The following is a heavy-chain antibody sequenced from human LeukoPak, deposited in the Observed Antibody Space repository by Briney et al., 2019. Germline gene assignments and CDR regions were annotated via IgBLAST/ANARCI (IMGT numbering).Heavy chain of an antibody. CDR3: ARKGIAVAGAFDY. Sequence: PGGSLRLSCAASGFTFSSYSMNWVRQAPGKGLEWVSYISSSSSTIYYADSVKGRFTISRDNAKNSLYLQMNSLRAEDTAVYYCARKGIAVAGAFDYWGQGTLVTVSS. D-gene: IGHD6-19*01. CDR2: ISSSSSTI. CDR1: GFTFSSYS. J-gene: IGHJ4*02. V-gene: IGHV3-48*04.